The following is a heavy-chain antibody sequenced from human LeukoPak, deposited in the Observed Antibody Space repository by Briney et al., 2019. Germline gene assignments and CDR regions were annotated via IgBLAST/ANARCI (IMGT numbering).Heavy chain of an antibody. CDR3: AKDGGLWVSAHWGDS. Sequence: GGSLRLSCAASGFTFSSYTMSWVRQAPGKGLEWVSTITTSDGNTYYADSVKGRFTVSRDNSKNTLFLQMNSLRAEDTAVYYCAKDGGLWVSAHWGDSWGRGTLVTASS. J-gene: IGHJ4*02. V-gene: IGHV3-23*01. D-gene: IGHD7-27*01. CDR1: GFTFSSYT. CDR2: ITTSDGNT.